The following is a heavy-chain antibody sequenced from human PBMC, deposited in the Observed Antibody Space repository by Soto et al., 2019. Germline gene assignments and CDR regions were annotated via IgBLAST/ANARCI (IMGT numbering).Heavy chain of an antibody. CDR3: ARDPHGSSSRPRSYYGMDV. CDR2: IIPIFGTA. CDR1: GGTFSSYA. V-gene: IGHV1-69*13. Sequence: SVKVSCKASGGTFSSYAISWVRQAPGQGLEWMGGIIPIFGTANYAQKFQGRVTITADESTSTAYMELSSLRSEDTAVYYCARDPHGSSSRPRSYYGMDVWGQGTTVTVSS. J-gene: IGHJ6*02. D-gene: IGHD6-13*01.